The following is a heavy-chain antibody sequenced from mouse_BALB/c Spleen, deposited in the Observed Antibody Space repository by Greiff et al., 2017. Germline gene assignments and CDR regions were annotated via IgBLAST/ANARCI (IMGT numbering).Heavy chain of an antibody. CDR3: ARSLYGNYEFAY. D-gene: IGHD2-1*01. CDR2: ISYSGST. Sequence: EVKLVESGPSLVKPSQTLSLTCSVTGDSITSGYWNWIRKFPGNKLEYMGYISYSGSTYYNPSLKSRISITRDTSKNQYYLQLNSVTTEDTATYYCARSLYGNYEFAYWGQGTLVTVSA. J-gene: IGHJ3*01. CDR1: GDSITSGY. V-gene: IGHV3-8*02.